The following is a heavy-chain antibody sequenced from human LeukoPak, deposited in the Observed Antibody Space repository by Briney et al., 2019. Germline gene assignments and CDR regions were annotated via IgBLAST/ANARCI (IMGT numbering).Heavy chain of an antibody. CDR2: ISGSGGST. CDR1: GFSFTNYA. D-gene: IGHD6-6*01. V-gene: IGHV3-23*01. Sequence: QPGGSLRLSCAASGFSFTNYAMSWVRQAPGKGLEWVSAISGSGGSTYYADSVKGRFTISRDNSKNTLYLQMNSLRAEDTAVYYCAKDWLSPYSSSSYFDYWGQGTLVTVSS. CDR3: AKDWLSPYSSSSYFDY. J-gene: IGHJ4*02.